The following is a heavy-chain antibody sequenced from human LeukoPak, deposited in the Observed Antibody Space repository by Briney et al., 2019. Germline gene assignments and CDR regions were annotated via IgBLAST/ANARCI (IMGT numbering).Heavy chain of an antibody. D-gene: IGHD1-26*01. CDR3: ARSGDRDRIVGAHTPDY. CDR2: IHAGDSDT. V-gene: IGHV5-51*01. Sequence: GESLKISCKGSGYSFTSYWIGWVRQMPGKGLEWMGIIHAGDSDTRYSPSFQGQVTISADKSISTAYLQWSSLKASDTAMYYCARSGDRDRIVGAHTPDYWGQGTLVTVSS. CDR1: GYSFTSYW. J-gene: IGHJ4*02.